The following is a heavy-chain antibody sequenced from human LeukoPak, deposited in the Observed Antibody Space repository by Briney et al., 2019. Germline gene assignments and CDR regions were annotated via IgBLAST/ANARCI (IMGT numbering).Heavy chain of an antibody. Sequence: GGSLRLSCAASGFTFSSYWMSWVRQAPGKGLEWVANIKQDGSEKYYVDSVKGRFTISRDNAKNSLYLQMNSLRAEDTAVYYCASPYNSRWYELCYWGQGTLVTVSS. CDR1: GFTFSSYW. V-gene: IGHV3-7*01. J-gene: IGHJ4*02. CDR2: IKQDGSEK. CDR3: ASPYNSRWYELCY. D-gene: IGHD6-13*01.